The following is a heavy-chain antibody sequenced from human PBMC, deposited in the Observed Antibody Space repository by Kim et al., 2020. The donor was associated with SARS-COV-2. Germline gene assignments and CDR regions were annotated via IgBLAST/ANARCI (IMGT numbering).Heavy chain of an antibody. CDR2: ISQSGTT. CDR3: AGVGTYYDVLTGYAGGSYCDF. CDR1: GGSVSSSTHY. D-gene: IGHD3-9*01. Sequence: SETLSLTCSVSGGSVSSSTHYWGFIRQTPGKGLEWIGTISQSGTTYYNPSLKSRVTLSVDSSKNQFSLKLMSVTAADTSIYFCAGVGTYYDVLTGYAGGSYCDFWGQGTLVTVSS. V-gene: IGHV4-39*01. J-gene: IGHJ4*02.